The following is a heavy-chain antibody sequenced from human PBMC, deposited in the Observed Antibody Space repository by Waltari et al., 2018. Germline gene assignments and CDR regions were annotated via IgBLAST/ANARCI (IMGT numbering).Heavy chain of an antibody. CDR3: ACIAAAGPGGDAFDI. J-gene: IGHJ3*02. V-gene: IGHV3-30*02. D-gene: IGHD6-13*01. CDR2: IRYDGSNK. CDR1: GGSISSHY. Sequence: QVQLQESGPGLVKPSETLSLTCTVSGGSISSHYWSWIRQPPGKGLEWVAFIRYDGSNKYYADSVKGRFTISRDNSKNTLYLQMNSLRAEDTAVYYCACIAAAGPGGDAFDIWGQGTMVTVSS.